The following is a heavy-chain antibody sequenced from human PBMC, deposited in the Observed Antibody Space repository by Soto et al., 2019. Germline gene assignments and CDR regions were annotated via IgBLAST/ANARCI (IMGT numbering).Heavy chain of an antibody. J-gene: IGHJ5*02. D-gene: IGHD6-25*01. Sequence: PGGSLRLSCAASGFTFSSYAMGWVRQAPGKGLEWVSAISGSGGSTYYADSVKGRFTISRDNSKNTLYLQMNSLRAEDTAVYYCAKDGWSAVTPGFDPWGQGTLVTVSS. CDR1: GFTFSSYA. CDR3: AKDGWSAVTPGFDP. V-gene: IGHV3-23*01. CDR2: ISGSGGST.